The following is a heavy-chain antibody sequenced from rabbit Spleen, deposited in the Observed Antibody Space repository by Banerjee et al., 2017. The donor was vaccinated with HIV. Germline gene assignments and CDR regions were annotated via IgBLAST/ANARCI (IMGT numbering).Heavy chain of an antibody. CDR1: GIDFTSYYY. D-gene: IGHD1-1*01. Sequence: QSLEESGGGLVKPGGTLTLTCKASGIDFTSYYYMCWVRQAPGKGLEWIGCIDTGRGSTWYASWAKGRFTISKTSSTTLTLQLNSLTAADTATYFCVRDKASISGDYGPYYFNLWGPGTLVTVS. CDR3: VRDKASISGDYGPYYFNL. J-gene: IGHJ4*01. CDR2: IDTGRGST. V-gene: IGHV1S40*01.